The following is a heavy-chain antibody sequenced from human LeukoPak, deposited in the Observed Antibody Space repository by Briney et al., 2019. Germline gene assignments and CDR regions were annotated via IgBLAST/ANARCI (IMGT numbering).Heavy chain of an antibody. V-gene: IGHV4-39*07. J-gene: IGHJ4*02. CDR3: AKVSSMIVDPVDY. Sequence: PSETLSLTCTVSGGSISSSSYYWGWIRQPPGKGLEWIGSIYYSGSTYYNPSLKSRVTISVDTSKNQFSLKLSSVTAADTAVYYCAKVSSMIVDPVDYWGQGTLVTVSS. CDR1: GGSISSSSYY. CDR2: IYYSGST. D-gene: IGHD3-22*01.